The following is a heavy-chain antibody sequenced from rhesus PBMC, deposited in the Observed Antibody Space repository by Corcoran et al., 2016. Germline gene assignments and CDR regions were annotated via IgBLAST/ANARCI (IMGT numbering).Heavy chain of an antibody. CDR1: GFSLSTSGMG. J-gene: IGHJ4*01. Sequence: QVTLKESGPALVTPTQTLTLTCTFSGFSLSTSGMGLVWISPPPGTALEWLASSYWDDDKYYSTSLKSRLTISKDTSKNQVVLTMTNMDPVDTATYYCARGIYSGGWRKYFDYWGQGVLVTVSS. CDR3: ARGIYSGGWRKYFDY. D-gene: IGHD6-37*01. CDR2: SYWDDDK. V-gene: IGHV2S1*01.